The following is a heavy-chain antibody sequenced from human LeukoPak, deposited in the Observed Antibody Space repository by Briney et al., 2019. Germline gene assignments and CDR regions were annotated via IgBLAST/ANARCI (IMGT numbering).Heavy chain of an antibody. Sequence: PSETLSLTRAVYGGSFSGYYWNWIRQPPGKGLEWIGEINHSGSTNYNPSLKSRVTMSVDTSKNQFSLKLSSVTAADTAVYYCARVSLVRGAPDYYFDYWGQGTLATVSS. J-gene: IGHJ4*02. CDR1: GGSFSGYY. CDR3: ARVSLVRGAPDYYFDY. D-gene: IGHD3-10*01. V-gene: IGHV4-34*01. CDR2: INHSGST.